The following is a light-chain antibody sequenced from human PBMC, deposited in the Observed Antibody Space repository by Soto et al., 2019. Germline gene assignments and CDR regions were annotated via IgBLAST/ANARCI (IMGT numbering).Light chain of an antibody. J-gene: IGLJ1*01. Sequence: QSVLTQPASVSGSPGQSITISCTGTSSDVGGYNYVSWYQQHPGKAPKLMIYEVSNRPSGVSNRFSGSKSGNTASLTISGLQAEDEADYYCSSYTSSITRFGTGTKLTVL. CDR1: SSDVGGYNY. CDR3: SSYTSSITR. CDR2: EVS. V-gene: IGLV2-14*01.